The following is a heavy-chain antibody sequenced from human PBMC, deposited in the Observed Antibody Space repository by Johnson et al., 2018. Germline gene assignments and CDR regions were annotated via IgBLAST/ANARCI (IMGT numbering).Heavy chain of an antibody. CDR1: GFTFSRDS. D-gene: IGHD6-19*01. V-gene: IGHV3-21*01. CDR2: VDSGSNYI. J-gene: IGHJ6*03. CDR3: VSVPLGGWYMDV. Sequence: VQLVQSGGGLVKAGVSLRLSCAASGFTFSRDSMDWVRQAPGKGLEWVSSVDSGSNYIYYAAPVKGRFTIPIDNAKNSLYLQMNSLRAEETAGYFCVSVPLGGWYMDVWGKGTTVTVSS.